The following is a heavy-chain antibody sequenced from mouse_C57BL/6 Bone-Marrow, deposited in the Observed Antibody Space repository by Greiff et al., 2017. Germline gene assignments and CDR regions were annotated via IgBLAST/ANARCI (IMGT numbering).Heavy chain of an antibody. CDR3: ARRSLYYGYIDY. D-gene: IGHD2-1*01. J-gene: IGHJ2*01. CDR2: INPNNGGT. CDR1: GYTFTDYY. V-gene: IGHV1-26*01. Sequence: VQLQQSGPELVKPGASVKISCKASGYTFTDYYMNWVKQSHGKSLEWIGDINPNNGGTSYNQKFKGKATLTVDKSSSTAYMELRSLTSEDSAVYYCARRSLYYGYIDYWGQGTTLTVSS.